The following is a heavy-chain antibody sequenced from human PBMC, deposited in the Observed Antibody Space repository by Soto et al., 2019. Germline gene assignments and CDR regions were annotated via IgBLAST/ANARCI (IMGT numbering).Heavy chain of an antibody. CDR2: MTPSGYI. V-gene: IGHV1-8*01. D-gene: IGHD6-25*01. J-gene: IGHJ4*02. Sequence: QVQLVQSGAEVRKPGASVKVSCKASGFPFTSLDINWVRQAPGQGLEWVGYMTPSGYIGFAQEFRGRVSMTRDAPTSTVSMELSSLRSDDTAVYYCARYQEAAAFTDGGQGPLVTVSS. CDR1: GFPFTSLD. CDR3: ARYQEAAAFTD.